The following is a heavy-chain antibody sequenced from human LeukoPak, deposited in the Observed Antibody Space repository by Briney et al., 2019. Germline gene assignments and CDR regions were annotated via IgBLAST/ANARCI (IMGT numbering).Heavy chain of an antibody. Sequence: SETLSLTCTVSGGSISSYYWSWIRQPPGKGLEWIGYIYYSGSTNYNPSLKSRVTISVDTSKNQFSLKLSSVTAADTAVYYCSRDSGSSGYYSSYNWFDPWGQGTLVTVPS. CDR1: GGSISSYY. CDR2: IYYSGST. J-gene: IGHJ5*02. CDR3: SRDSGSSGYYSSYNWFDP. V-gene: IGHV4-59*01. D-gene: IGHD3-22*01.